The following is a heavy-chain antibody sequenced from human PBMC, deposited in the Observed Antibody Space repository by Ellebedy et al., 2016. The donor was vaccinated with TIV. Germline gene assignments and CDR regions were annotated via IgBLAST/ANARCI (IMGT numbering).Heavy chain of an antibody. CDR3: ARVRNYYDSSGYYWPYNWFDP. CDR2: IYHSGKT. D-gene: IGHD3-22*01. CDR1: GDSISSGGYS. V-gene: IGHV4-30-2*01. Sequence: LRLSXAVSGDSISSGGYSWSWIRQPPGKGLEWIGYIYHSGKTYYNPSLKSRVTISVDRPKNQFSVRLNSVTAVDTAVYYCARVRNYYDSSGYYWPYNWFDPWGQGTLVTVSS. J-gene: IGHJ5*02.